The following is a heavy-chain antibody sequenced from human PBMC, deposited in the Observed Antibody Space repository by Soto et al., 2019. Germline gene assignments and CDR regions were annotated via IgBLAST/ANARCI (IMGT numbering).Heavy chain of an antibody. V-gene: IGHV4-31*03. D-gene: IGHD6-13*01. CDR3: ARARIIAAAGDSLADY. Sequence: TLSLTCIVSGGSISSSGYYWSWIRQHPGKGLEWIGYIYYSGSTYYNPSLKSRVTISVDTSKNQFSLKLSSVTAADTAVYYCARARIIAAAGDSLADYWGQGTLVTVSS. J-gene: IGHJ4*02. CDR2: IYYSGST. CDR1: GGSISSSGYY.